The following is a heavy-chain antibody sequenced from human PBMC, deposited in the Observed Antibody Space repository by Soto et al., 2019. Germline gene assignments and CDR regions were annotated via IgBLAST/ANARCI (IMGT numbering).Heavy chain of an antibody. CDR3: VSDVIRSGWFGD. CDR2: ISTSSSDI. V-gene: IGHV3-48*02. Sequence: EVQLVESGGGLVQPGGSLRLSCAASGFALSRHSMNWVRQAPGKGLEWVSYISTSSSDIYYADSVKGRFTISRDNAKNSMYLQMNSLGEADTAVYYCVSDVIRSGWFGDWGQGTLVTVSS. D-gene: IGHD2-21*01. CDR1: GFALSRHS. J-gene: IGHJ5*02.